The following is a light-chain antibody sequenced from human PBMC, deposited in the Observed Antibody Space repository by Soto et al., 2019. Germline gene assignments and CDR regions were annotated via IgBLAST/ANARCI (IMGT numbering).Light chain of an antibody. Sequence: VICITQSASLLSASTVDRVTIRCLMSQGISSYLAWYQQKPGKTPELLIYAASTLQSGVPSRFSGSGSATEFTLTISSLQPDDFATYYCQQYSTYPWTFGQGTKVDIK. CDR2: AAS. V-gene: IGKV1D-8*03. CDR1: QGISSY. J-gene: IGKJ1*01. CDR3: QQYSTYPWT.